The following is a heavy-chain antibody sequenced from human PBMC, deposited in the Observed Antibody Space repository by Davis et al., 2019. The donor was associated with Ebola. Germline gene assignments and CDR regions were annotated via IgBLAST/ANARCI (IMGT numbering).Heavy chain of an antibody. J-gene: IGHJ4*02. CDR1: GGSISSSSYY. D-gene: IGHD3-10*01. CDR2: IYYSGST. V-gene: IGHV4-39*01. CDR3: ARQESAVTMVQGVIPYPHFDY. Sequence: PSETLSLTCTVSGGSISSSSYYWGWIRQPPGKGLEWIGSIYYSGSTYYNPSLKSRVTISVDTSKNQFSLKLSSVTAADTAVYYCARQESAVTMVQGVIPYPHFDYWGQGTLVTVSS.